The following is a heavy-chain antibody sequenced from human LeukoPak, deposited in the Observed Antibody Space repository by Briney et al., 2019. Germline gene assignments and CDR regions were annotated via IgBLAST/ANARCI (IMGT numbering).Heavy chain of an antibody. CDR1: GGTFSSYA. J-gene: IGHJ3*02. Sequence: SVKVSCKASGGTFSSYAISWVRQAPGQGLEWMGGIIPIFGTANYAQKFQGRVTITADESTSTAYMELSSLRSEDTAVYYCARVGSGSYIGAFDIWGQGTMVTVSS. CDR2: IIPIFGTA. V-gene: IGHV1-69*01. D-gene: IGHD1-26*01. CDR3: ARVGSGSYIGAFDI.